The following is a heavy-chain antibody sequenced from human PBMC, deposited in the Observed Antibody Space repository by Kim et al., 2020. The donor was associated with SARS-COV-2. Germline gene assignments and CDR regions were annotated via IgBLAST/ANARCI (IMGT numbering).Heavy chain of an antibody. V-gene: IGHV1-18*01. J-gene: IGHJ4*02. CDR1: GYTFTEYG. Sequence: ASVKVSCKASGYTFTEYGISWVRQAPGQGLEWMGWISDHNGNTNYAQKLQGRVTMTTDTSTSTAYMELRSLRSDDTAVYYCARAPATYPARGLYGYWGQGTLVIVSS. CDR3: ARAPATYPARGLYGY. CDR2: ISDHNGNT. D-gene: IGHD2-2*01.